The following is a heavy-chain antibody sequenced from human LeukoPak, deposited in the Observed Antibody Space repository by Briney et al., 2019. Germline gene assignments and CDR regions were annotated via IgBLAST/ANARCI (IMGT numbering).Heavy chain of an antibody. CDR3: ARVRWEEQPSDAFDI. CDR2: ISYSGNT. D-gene: IGHD6-13*01. Sequence: SETLSLTCTVSGDSLSGAGHYWAWLRQPPGKGLEWLGNISYSGNTYCTTSLKSRVTISRDTSKNQFSLKLTSVTAADTAVYYCARVRWEEQPSDAFDIWGQGTMVTVSS. CDR1: GDSLSGAGHY. J-gene: IGHJ3*02. V-gene: IGHV4-39*07.